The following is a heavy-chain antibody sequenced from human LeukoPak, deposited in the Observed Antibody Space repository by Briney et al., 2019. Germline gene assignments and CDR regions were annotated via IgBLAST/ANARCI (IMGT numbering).Heavy chain of an antibody. D-gene: IGHD5-18*01. Sequence: PGGSLRLSCAASGFTFDDYGMSWVRQGPGKGLEWVSGINWNGGNTGYADSVKGRFTIFRDNAKNSLYLEMDSLRVEDTALYYCARDGPIGGYSYGGSFDYWGQGTLVTVSS. J-gene: IGHJ4*02. CDR1: GFTFDDYG. V-gene: IGHV3-20*04. CDR3: ARDGPIGGYSYGGSFDY. CDR2: INWNGGNT.